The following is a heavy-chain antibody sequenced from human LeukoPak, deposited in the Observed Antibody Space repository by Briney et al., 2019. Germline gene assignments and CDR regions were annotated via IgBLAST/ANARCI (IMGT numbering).Heavy chain of an antibody. CDR1: GFTFSTYA. D-gene: IGHD6-19*01. CDR3: ARDRRGSGWHGEVDY. CDR2: ISGSTENT. Sequence: PGGSLRLSCAASGFTFSTYAMSWVRQAPGKGLEWVSAISGSTENTYYADSVEGRFTISRDNSKNTLYLQMNSLRAEDTAVYYCARDRRGSGWHGEVDYWGQGTLVTVSS. V-gene: IGHV3-23*01. J-gene: IGHJ4*02.